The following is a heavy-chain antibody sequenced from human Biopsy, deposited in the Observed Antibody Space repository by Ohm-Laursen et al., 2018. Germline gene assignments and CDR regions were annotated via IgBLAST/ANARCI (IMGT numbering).Heavy chain of an antibody. CDR3: ARGTGRYYVYGAFDI. CDR2: IYTSGSP. J-gene: IGHJ3*02. D-gene: IGHD1-26*01. CDR1: GDSINNYY. Sequence: GTLSLTCAVSGDSINNYYWSWIRQPAGKGLEWIGRIYTSGSPNYNLSLESRVTMSVDTSKNQFSLNLRSVTAADTAVYYCARGTGRYYVYGAFDIWGQGTVVTVSS. V-gene: IGHV4-4*07.